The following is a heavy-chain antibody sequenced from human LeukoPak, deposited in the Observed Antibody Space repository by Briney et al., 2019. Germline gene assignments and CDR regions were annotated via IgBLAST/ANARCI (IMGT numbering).Heavy chain of an antibody. CDR2: IYYSGGA. CDR1: GVSFSGYY. V-gene: IGHV4-34*11. D-gene: IGHD6-19*01. CDR3: ARGRTDAAVAGNFDY. J-gene: IGHJ4*02. Sequence: PSETLSLTCAVYGVSFSGYYWSWIRQPPGKGLEWIGYIYYSGGANYNPSLKGRATVSLDTSKNQFFLNLASVAAADSAVYYCARGRTDAAVAGNFDYWGQGTLVTVSS.